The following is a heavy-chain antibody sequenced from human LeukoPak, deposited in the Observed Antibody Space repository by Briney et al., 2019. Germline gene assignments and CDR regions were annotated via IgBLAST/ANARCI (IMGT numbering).Heavy chain of an antibody. D-gene: IGHD2-8*01. CDR1: GGSISSSSYY. V-gene: IGHV4-39*01. Sequence: SETLSLTCTVSGGSISSSSYYWGWIRQPPGKGQEWIGSIYYSGSTYYNPSLKSRVTISVDTSKNQFSLKLSSVTAADTAVYYCAAYCTNGVCYTGGTWGQGTMVTVSS. CDR3: AAYCTNGVCYTGGT. J-gene: IGHJ3*01. CDR2: IYYSGST.